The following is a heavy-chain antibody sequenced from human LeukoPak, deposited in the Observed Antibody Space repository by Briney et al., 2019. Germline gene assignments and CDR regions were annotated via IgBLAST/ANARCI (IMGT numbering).Heavy chain of an antibody. D-gene: IGHD2-15*01. J-gene: IGHJ6*03. CDR1: GFTFDDYA. V-gene: IGHV3-43D*03. CDR3: AKDVSMEEYCSGGSCNYYYYYYMDV. Sequence: GGSLRLSCAASGFTFDDYAMHWVRQAPGKGLEWVSLISWDGGSTYYADSVKGRFTISRDNSKNFLYLQMNSLRAEDTALYYCAKDVSMEEYCSGGSCNYYYYYYMDVWGKGTTVTVSS. CDR2: ISWDGGST.